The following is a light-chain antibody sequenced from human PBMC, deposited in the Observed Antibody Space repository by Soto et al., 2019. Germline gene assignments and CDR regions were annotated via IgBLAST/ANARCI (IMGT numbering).Light chain of an antibody. J-gene: IGKJ3*01. V-gene: IGKV3-20*01. CDR2: GGS. Sequence: ESVLTQSPGTLSLSPGERATLSCRASQSVSSSDLAWYQQKPDQAPRLLVYGGSSRASGIPDRFRGSGSGTDFTLTISRLEPEDFAVYYCQYYGNSPFTFGPGTKVDIK. CDR1: QSVSSSD. CDR3: QYYGNSPFT.